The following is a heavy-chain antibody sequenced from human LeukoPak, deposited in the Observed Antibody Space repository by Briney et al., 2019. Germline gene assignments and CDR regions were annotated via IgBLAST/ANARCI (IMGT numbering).Heavy chain of an antibody. CDR1: GYTFTSYG. D-gene: IGHD2-2*01. CDR2: ISAYNGNT. CDR3: ARDGVVPAARDYFDY. J-gene: IGHJ4*02. Sequence: ASVKVSCKASGYTFTSYGISWVRQAPGQGLEGMGWISAYNGNTNYAQKLQGRVTMTTDTSTSTAYMELRSLRSDDTAVYYCARDGVVPAARDYFDYWGQGTLVTVSS. V-gene: IGHV1-18*01.